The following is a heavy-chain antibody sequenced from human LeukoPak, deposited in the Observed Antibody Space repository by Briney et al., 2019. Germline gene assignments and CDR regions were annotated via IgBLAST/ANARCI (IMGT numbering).Heavy chain of an antibody. CDR2: IYSGGST. CDR3: ARVFVRYFDY. D-gene: IGHD3-3*01. J-gene: IGHJ4*02. CDR1: GFTVSSNY. V-gene: IGHV3-66*01. Sequence: SGGSLRLSCAASGFTVSSNYMSWVRQAPGKGLEWVSVIYSGGSTYYADSVKGRFTISRDNSKNTLYLQMNSLRAEDTAVYYCARVFVRYFDYWGQGTLVTVSS.